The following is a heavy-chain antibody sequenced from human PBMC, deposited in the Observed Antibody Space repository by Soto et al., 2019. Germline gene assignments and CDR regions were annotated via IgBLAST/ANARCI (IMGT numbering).Heavy chain of an antibody. J-gene: IGHJ2*01. CDR2: IWYDGTNK. Sequence: QVQLVESGGGVVQPGRSLRLSVAASGLTFSNYGMPGVGKAPGKGLEWVAVIWYDGTNKYYADSVKGRFSISRDNSKNTLYLQMNSLRAEDTAVYYCARDLHSWYFDLWGRGTLVTVSS. V-gene: IGHV3-33*01. CDR1: GLTFSNYG. CDR3: ARDLHSWYFDL.